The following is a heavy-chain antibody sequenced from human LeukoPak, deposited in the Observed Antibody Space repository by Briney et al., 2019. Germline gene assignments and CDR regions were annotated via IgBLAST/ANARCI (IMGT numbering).Heavy chain of an antibody. Sequence: PGGSLRLSCAASGFTFDDYAMHWVRQAPGKGLEWVSGISWNSGSIGCADSVKGRFTISRDNAKNSLYLQMNSLRAEDTALYYCAKGSYYDILTGYYEFDYWGQGTLVTVSS. CDR3: AKGSYYDILTGYYEFDY. CDR1: GFTFDDYA. D-gene: IGHD3-9*01. J-gene: IGHJ4*02. CDR2: ISWNSGSI. V-gene: IGHV3-9*01.